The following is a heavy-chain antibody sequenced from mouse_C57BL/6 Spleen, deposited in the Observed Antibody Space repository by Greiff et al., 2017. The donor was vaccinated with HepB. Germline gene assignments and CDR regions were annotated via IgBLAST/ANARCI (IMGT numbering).Heavy chain of an antibody. CDR3: ARHLIYYGSTYYYAMDY. D-gene: IGHD1-1*01. J-gene: IGHJ4*01. V-gene: IGHV5-6*01. CDR2: ISSGGSYT. CDR1: GFTFSSYG. Sequence: EVNVVESGGDLVKPGGSLKLSCAASGFTFSSYGMSWVRQTPDKRLEWVATISSGGSYTYYPDSVKGRFTISRDNAKNTLYLQMSSLKSKDTAMYYCARHLIYYGSTYYYAMDYWGQGTSVTVSS.